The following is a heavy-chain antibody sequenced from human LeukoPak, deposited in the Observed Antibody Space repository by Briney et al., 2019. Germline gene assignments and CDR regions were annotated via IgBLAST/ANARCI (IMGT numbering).Heavy chain of an antibody. J-gene: IGHJ4*02. Sequence: SETLSLTCTVSGGSISSSSYYRGWIRQPPGKGLEWIGSIYYSGSTYYNPSLKSRVTISVDTSKNQFSLKLSSVTAADTAVYYCARQHGDSFDYWGQGTLVTVSS. CDR1: GGSISSSSYY. V-gene: IGHV4-39*01. CDR3: ARQHGDSFDY. D-gene: IGHD4-17*01. CDR2: IYYSGST.